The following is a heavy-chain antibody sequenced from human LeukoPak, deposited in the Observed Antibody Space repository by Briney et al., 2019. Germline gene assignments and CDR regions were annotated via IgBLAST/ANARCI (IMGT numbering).Heavy chain of an antibody. Sequence: SVKVSCKASGGTFSSYAISWVRQAPGQGLEWMGGIIPIFGTASYAQKFQGRVTITADESTSTAYMELSSLRSEDTAVYYCARGWRFGEQGLDYWGQGTLVTVSS. D-gene: IGHD3-10*01. CDR2: IIPIFGTA. J-gene: IGHJ4*02. V-gene: IGHV1-69*13. CDR1: GGTFSSYA. CDR3: ARGWRFGEQGLDY.